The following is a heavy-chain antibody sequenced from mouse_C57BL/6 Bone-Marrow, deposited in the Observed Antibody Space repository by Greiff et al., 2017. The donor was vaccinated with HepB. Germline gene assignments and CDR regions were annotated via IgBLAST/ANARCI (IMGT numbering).Heavy chain of an antibody. CDR3: ARVSGSTMVTTWYFDV. CDR1: GYSITSGYY. V-gene: IGHV3-6*01. CDR2: ISYDGSN. Sequence: EVKVEESGPGLVKPSQSLSLTCSVTGYSITSGYYWNWIRQFPGNKLEWMGYISYDGSNNYNPSLKNRISITRDTSKNQFFLKLNSVTTEDTATYYCARVSGSTMVTTWYFDVWGTGTTVTVSS. D-gene: IGHD2-2*01. J-gene: IGHJ1*03.